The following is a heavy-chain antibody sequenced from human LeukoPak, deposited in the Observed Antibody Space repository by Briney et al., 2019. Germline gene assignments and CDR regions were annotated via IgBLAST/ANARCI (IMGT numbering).Heavy chain of an antibody. V-gene: IGHV4-31*03. CDR1: GDSISSRTYY. CDR2: IWNSGST. D-gene: IGHD6-6*01. J-gene: IGHJ5*02. CDR3: ARDVSSMFPNWFDP. Sequence: PSETLSLTCSVSGDSISSRTYYWTWIRQHPEKGLEWIGYIWNSGSTNYNPALKSRVTIAMDTTKIQLSLNLTSVTAADTAFYYCARDVSSMFPNWFDPWGQGILVIVSS.